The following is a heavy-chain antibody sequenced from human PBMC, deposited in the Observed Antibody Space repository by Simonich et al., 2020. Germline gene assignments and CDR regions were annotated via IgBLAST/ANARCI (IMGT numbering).Heavy chain of an antibody. V-gene: IGHV3-53*01. CDR3: ARWTATGYYFDY. Sequence: EVQLVESGGGLIQPGGSRRLSCAASGFTFSSKYMSWGRQAPGKGRWVVAVIYSGGSTYYADSVKGRVTIARDNSKNTLYLQINSLRAEDTAVYYCARWTATGYYFDYWGQGTLVTVSS. CDR1: GFTFSSKY. D-gene: IGHD1-1*01. CDR2: IYSGGST. J-gene: IGHJ4*02.